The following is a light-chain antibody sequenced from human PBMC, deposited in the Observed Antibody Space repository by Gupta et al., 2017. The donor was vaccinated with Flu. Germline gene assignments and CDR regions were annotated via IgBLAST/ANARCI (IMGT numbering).Light chain of an antibody. J-gene: IGLJ1*01. CDR3: QVWDSSSDHSYV. CDR2: YDS. CDR1: NIGSKS. V-gene: IGLV3-21*03. Sequence: SYVLTQPPSVSVAPGKTARITCGGNNIGSKSVHWYQQKPGQAPVLVVYYDSARTSGIPGRFSGSNSGNTATLTISRVEAGDEADYYCQVWDSSSDHSYVFGTGTKVTVL.